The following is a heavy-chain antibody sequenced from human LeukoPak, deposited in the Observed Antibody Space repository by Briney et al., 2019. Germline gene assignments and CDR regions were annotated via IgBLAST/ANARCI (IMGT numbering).Heavy chain of an antibody. CDR1: GFTFSSYA. CDR3: ASAPGYCSSTSCYNRRRGEDY. D-gene: IGHD2-2*02. V-gene: IGHV3-23*01. Sequence: PGGSLRLSCAASGFTFSSYAMSWVRQAPGKGLEWVSAISGSGGSTYYADSVKGRFTISRDNAKNSLYLQMNSLRAEDTAVYYCASAPGYCSSTSCYNRRRGEDYWGQGTLVTVSS. CDR2: ISGSGGST. J-gene: IGHJ4*02.